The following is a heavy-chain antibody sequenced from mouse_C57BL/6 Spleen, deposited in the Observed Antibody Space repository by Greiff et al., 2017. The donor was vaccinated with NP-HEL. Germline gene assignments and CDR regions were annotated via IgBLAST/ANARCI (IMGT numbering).Heavy chain of an antibody. CDR2: INPSNGGT. CDR1: GYTFTSYW. V-gene: IGHV1-53*01. Sequence: VQLQQPGTELVKPGASVKLSCKASGYTFTSYWMHWVQQRPGHGLEWIGNINPSNGGTNYNETFKRKATLTVDKSSSTAYMQLSSLTSEDSAVYYCAREDVEDAMDYWGQGTSVTVSA. J-gene: IGHJ4*01. CDR3: AREDVEDAMDY.